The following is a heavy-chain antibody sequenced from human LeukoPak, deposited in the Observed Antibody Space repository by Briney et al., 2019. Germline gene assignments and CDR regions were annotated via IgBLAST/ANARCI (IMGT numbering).Heavy chain of an antibody. CDR2: ISPGGHAV. J-gene: IGHJ4*02. V-gene: IGHV3-11*01. D-gene: IGHD6-19*01. Sequence: RGSLRLSCAASGFIFSDYHMTWIRQAPGKGLEWVSYISPGGHAVYFADSVKGRFTISRDNPKKSLLLQMSSLTAEDTAVYYCSAGRDIAVAGPGGYFDYWGQGSLVTVSS. CDR3: SAGRDIAVAGPGGYFDY. CDR1: GFIFSDYH.